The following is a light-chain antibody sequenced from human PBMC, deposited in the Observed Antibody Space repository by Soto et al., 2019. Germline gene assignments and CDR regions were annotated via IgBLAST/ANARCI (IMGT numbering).Light chain of an antibody. CDR1: QGFRNS. Sequence: AIQMTQSPSSLSASAGDSVTITCRASQGFRNSLAWYQRKPGNAPKLLIYAASTLQSGVPSRFRGSGSGTDFTLTIRDLASEDFATFFRPKYFNYPLTFGGGTKVDIK. V-gene: IGKV1-8*01. CDR3: PKYFNYPLT. J-gene: IGKJ4*01. CDR2: AAS.